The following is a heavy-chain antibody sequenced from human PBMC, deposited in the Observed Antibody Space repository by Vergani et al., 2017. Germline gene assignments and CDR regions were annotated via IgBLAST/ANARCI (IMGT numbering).Heavy chain of an antibody. D-gene: IGHD3-22*01. CDR1: GGSFSGYY. J-gene: IGHJ6*02. V-gene: IGHV4-34*01. Sequence: QVQLQESGPGLVKPSETLSLTCTVYGGSFSGYYWSWIRQPPGKGLAWIGEINHSGSTNYNPSLKSRVTISVDTSKNQFSLKLSSVTAADTAVYYCARDRLYYDSSGIYYYYGMDVWGQGTTVTVSS. CDR3: ARDRLYYDSSGIYYYYGMDV. CDR2: INHSGST.